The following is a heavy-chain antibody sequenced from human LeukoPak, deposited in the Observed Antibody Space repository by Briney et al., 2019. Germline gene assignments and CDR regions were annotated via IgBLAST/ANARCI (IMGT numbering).Heavy chain of an antibody. CDR2: IQGDGSST. V-gene: IGHV3-74*01. D-gene: IGHD3-10*01. CDR3: ARKGTSPHGMDV. CDR1: GFTSSNYW. Sequence: GGSLRLSCAATGFTSSNYWMHWVRQAPGKGLVWVSRIQGDGSSTAYADSVKGRFTISRDNAKNTLYLQMNSLRAEDTAVYYCARKGTSPHGMDVWGQGTTVTVSS. J-gene: IGHJ6*02.